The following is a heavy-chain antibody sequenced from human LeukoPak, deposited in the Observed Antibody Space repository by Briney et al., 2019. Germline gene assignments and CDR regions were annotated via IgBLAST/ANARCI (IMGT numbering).Heavy chain of an antibody. CDR1: GFTFSSYW. V-gene: IGHV3-7*01. CDR2: IKQDGSEK. Sequence: GGSLRLSCAASGFTFSSYWMSWVRQAPGTGLEWVANIKQDGSEKYYVDSVKGRFTISRDNAKNSLYLQMNSLRAEAPAVYYCARGGRRSCDVLPYYWGQGTLVTVSS. CDR3: ARGGRRSCDVLPYY. J-gene: IGHJ4*02. D-gene: IGHD3-10*01.